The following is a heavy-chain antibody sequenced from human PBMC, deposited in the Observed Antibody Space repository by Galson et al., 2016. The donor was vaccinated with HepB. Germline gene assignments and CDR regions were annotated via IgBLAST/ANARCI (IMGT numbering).Heavy chain of an antibody. J-gene: IGHJ4*02. Sequence: WVRQMPGKGLEWMGRIDPSDSYTNYSPSFRGHVTISADKSISTAFLQWSSLKASDTAMYYCARHSRAESGWYLGFDYWGQGTLVTVSS. D-gene: IGHD6-19*01. CDR2: IDPSDSYT. V-gene: IGHV5-10-1*01. CDR3: ARHSRAESGWYLGFDY.